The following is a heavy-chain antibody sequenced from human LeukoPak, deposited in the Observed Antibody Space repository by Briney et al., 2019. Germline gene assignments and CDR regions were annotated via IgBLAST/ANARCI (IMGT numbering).Heavy chain of an antibody. J-gene: IGHJ6*03. CDR3: VRNAASDFYYYMGV. CDR1: GFTFYSYA. V-gene: IGHV3-23*01. D-gene: IGHD6-25*01. Sequence: PGGSLRLSCVASGFTFYSYAMGWVRQSPGRGLECVSAISNYGHKTSYTDSVRGRFTISRDNSKNTVYLQMSSLRAEDTGIYYCVRNAASDFYYYMGVWGRGTTLIV. CDR2: ISNYGHKT.